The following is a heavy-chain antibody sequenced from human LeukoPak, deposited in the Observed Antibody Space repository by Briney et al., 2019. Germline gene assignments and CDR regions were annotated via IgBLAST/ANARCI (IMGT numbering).Heavy chain of an antibody. D-gene: IGHD3-3*01. V-gene: IGHV1-2*02. CDR1: GYTFSGYY. CDR3: ARWGGYFSD. Sequence: ASVKVSCKASGYTFSGYYIHWVRQAPGQGLEWMGWINPTSRNTNSAPRFQGRISLTSDTSISTAYMELTNLTSDDTAIYYCARWGGYFSDWGQGTLVSVPS. J-gene: IGHJ4*02. CDR2: INPTSRNT.